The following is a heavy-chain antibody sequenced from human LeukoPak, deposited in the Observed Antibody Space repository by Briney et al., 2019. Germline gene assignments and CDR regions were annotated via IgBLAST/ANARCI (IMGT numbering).Heavy chain of an antibody. D-gene: IGHD4-23*01. CDR1: GGSFSGYH. Sequence: SETLSLTCAVYGGSFSGYHWSWIRQPPGKGLEWIGEINHSGSTNYNPSLKSRVTISVDTSKNQFSLKLSSVTAADTAVYYCARVATTVVTPGHFDYWGQGTLVTVSS. CDR3: ARVATTVVTPGHFDY. J-gene: IGHJ4*02. V-gene: IGHV4-34*01. CDR2: INHSGST.